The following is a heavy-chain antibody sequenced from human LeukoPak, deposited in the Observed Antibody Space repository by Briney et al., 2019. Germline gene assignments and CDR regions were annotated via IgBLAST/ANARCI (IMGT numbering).Heavy chain of an antibody. CDR3: AGVGTAMATMGY. V-gene: IGHV4-59*01. CDR2: IYYSGST. J-gene: IGHJ4*02. CDR1: GGSISSYY. Sequence: SETLSLTCTVSGGSISSYYWSWIRQPPGKGLEWIGYIYYSGSTNYNPSLKSRVTISVDTSKNQFSLKLSSVTGADTAVYYCAGVGTAMATMGYWGQGTLVTVSS. D-gene: IGHD5-18*01.